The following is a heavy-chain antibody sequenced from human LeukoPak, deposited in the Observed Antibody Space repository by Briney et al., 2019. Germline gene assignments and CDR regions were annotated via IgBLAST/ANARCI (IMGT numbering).Heavy chain of an antibody. CDR3: ARDFSAAFDI. CDR2: IYDSGTT. Sequence: SETLSLTCTVSGGSFGNYYWIWIRQPPGKGLEWIGYIYDSGTTNYNPSLKSRVTISVDTSKNQFSLKLSSVTAADTAVYYCARDFSAAFDIWGQGTMVTVSS. CDR1: GGSFGNYY. D-gene: IGHD2/OR15-2a*01. J-gene: IGHJ3*02. V-gene: IGHV4-59*01.